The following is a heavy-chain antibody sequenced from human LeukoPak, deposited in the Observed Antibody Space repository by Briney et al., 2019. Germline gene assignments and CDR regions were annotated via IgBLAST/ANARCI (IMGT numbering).Heavy chain of an antibody. Sequence: SETLSLTCTVTGGSISSGGYYWSWLRQHPGKGLEWIGYIYYSGSTYYNPSLKSRVTISVDTSKNQFSLKLSSVTAADTAVYYCAREVNGAGRGYLDYWGQGTLVTVSS. D-gene: IGHD4-17*01. V-gene: IGHV4-31*03. CDR3: AREVNGAGRGYLDY. CDR1: GGSISSGGYY. J-gene: IGHJ4*02. CDR2: IYYSGST.